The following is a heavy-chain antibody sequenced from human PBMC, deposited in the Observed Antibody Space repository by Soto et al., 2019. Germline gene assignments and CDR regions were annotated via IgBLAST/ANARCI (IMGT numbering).Heavy chain of an antibody. J-gene: IGHJ4*02. CDR3: AKTHSGVAATFDY. D-gene: IGHD2-15*01. CDR2: ISYDGSNK. V-gene: IGHV3-30*18. Sequence: QVQLVESGGGVVQPGRSLRLSCAACGFTFSSYGMHWVRQAPGKGLEWVAVISYDGSNKYYADSVKGRFTISRDNSKNTLYLQMNSLRAEDTAVYYCAKTHSGVAATFDYWGQGTLVTVSS. CDR1: GFTFSSYG.